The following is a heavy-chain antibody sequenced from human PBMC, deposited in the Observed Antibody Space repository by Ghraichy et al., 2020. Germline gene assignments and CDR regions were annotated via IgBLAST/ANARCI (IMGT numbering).Heavy chain of an antibody. J-gene: IGHJ4*02. D-gene: IGHD3-22*01. CDR3: VARGYVYLSGCYYAHLDY. CDR2: VRNKAYGHTT. Sequence: GGSLRLSCASSGVTLSDYDVDWVRQAPGKGLEWVGRVRNKAYGHTTENAESVKGRFTLERDDSKKSLELQMNSLKTEDAAVYYCVARGYVYLSGCYYAHLDYWGQGTLVTVSS. V-gene: IGHV3-72*01. CDR1: GVTLSDYD.